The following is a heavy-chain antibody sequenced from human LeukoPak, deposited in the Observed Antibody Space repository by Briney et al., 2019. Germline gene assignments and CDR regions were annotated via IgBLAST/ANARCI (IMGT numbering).Heavy chain of an antibody. Sequence: SETLSLTCAVYGGSFSGYYWSWIRQPPGKGLEWIGEINHSGSTNYNPSLKSRVTISVDTSKNQFSLKLSSVTAADTAVYYCARESGVWVDPVQLVLGWFDPWGQGTLVTVSS. V-gene: IGHV4-34*01. J-gene: IGHJ5*02. CDR2: INHSGST. D-gene: IGHD2-8*02. CDR1: GGSFSGYY. CDR3: ARESGVWVDPVQLVLGWFDP.